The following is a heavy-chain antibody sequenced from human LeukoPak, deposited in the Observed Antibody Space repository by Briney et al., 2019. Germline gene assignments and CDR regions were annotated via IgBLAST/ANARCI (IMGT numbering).Heavy chain of an antibody. Sequence: SETLSLTCTVSGGSISRCHWSWTRQPAGKGLEWSRRIDTSGSTNFNTSLESRVTMSVDTSKNQFSLKRSSVTAADTAVYYSAREGGSGGSCYPLWGQGTLVTVSS. J-gene: IGHJ4*02. CDR1: GGSISRCH. D-gene: IGHD2-15*01. CDR3: AREGGSGGSCYPL. CDR2: IDTSGST. V-gene: IGHV4-4*07.